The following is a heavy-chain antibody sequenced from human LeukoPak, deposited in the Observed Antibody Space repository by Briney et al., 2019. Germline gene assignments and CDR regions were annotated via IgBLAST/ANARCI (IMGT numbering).Heavy chain of an antibody. CDR1: GFTFSSYE. CDR3: ARDGEMARASYFDY. D-gene: IGHD5-24*01. CDR2: ISSSGSTI. J-gene: IGHJ4*02. V-gene: IGHV3-48*03. Sequence: PGGSLRLSCAASGFTFSSYEMNWVRQAPGKGLEWVLYISSSGSTIYYADSVKGRFTISRDNAKNSLYLQMNSLRAEDTAVYYCARDGEMARASYFDYWGQGTLVTVSS.